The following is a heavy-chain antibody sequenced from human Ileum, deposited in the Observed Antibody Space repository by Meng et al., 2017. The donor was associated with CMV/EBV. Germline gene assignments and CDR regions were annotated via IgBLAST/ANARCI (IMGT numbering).Heavy chain of an antibody. CDR1: GFTFSSYW. V-gene: IGHV3-7*01. D-gene: IGHD3-10*01. Sequence: GGSLRLSCAASGFTFSSYWMSWVRQAPGKGLEWVANIKQDGSEKYYVDSVKGRFTISRDNAKNSLYLPMNSLRAEDTAVYYCARVSITMVRGVYYYYYGMDVWGQGTTVTVSS. CDR2: IKQDGSEK. J-gene: IGHJ6*02. CDR3: ARVSITMVRGVYYYYYGMDV.